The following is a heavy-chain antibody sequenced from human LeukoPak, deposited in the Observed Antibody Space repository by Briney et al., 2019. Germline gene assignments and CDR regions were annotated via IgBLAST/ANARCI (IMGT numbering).Heavy chain of an antibody. CDR2: ISNSGDDT. Sequence: GGSLRLSCAASGFTFSSYAMSWVRQAPGKGLEWVAAISNSGDDTFYSDSGKGRFTIARDNSKNTLYLQMNSLRVDDTAVYYCAQQLGYCSGGTCYFTYWGQGTLVTVSS. D-gene: IGHD2-15*01. CDR3: AQQLGYCSGGTCYFTY. V-gene: IGHV3-23*01. J-gene: IGHJ1*01. CDR1: GFTFSSYA.